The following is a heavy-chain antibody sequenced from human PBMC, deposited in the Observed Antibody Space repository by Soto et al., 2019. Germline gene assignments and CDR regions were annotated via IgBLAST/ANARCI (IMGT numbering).Heavy chain of an antibody. V-gene: IGHV5-51*01. CDR2: IYPGDSDT. CDR3: ARQNYDILTGYHHTNWFDP. Sequence: GESLKISCKGSGYSFTSYWIGWVRQMPGKGLEWMGIIYPGDSDTRYSPSFQGQVTISADKSISTAYLQWSSLKASDTAMYYCARQNYDILTGYHHTNWFDPWGQGTLVTVPQ. D-gene: IGHD3-9*01. J-gene: IGHJ5*02. CDR1: GYSFTSYW.